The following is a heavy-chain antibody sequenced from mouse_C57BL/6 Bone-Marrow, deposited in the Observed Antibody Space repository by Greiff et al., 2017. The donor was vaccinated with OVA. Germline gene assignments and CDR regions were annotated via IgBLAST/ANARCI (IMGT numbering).Heavy chain of an antibody. J-gene: IGHJ2*01. V-gene: IGHV1-20*01. CDR2: INPYNGDT. CDR3: ARNSYFDY. Sequence: EVKLEESGPELVKPGDSVKISCKASGYSFTGYFMNWVMQSHGKSLEWIGRINPYNGDTFYNQKFKGKATLTVDKSSSTAHMELRSLTSEDSAVYYCARNSYFDYWGQGTTLTVSS. CDR1: GYSFTGYF.